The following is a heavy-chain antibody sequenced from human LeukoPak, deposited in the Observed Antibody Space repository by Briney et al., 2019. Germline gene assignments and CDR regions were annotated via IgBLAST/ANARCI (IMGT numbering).Heavy chain of an antibody. V-gene: IGHV3-23*01. CDR2: ISGGGDIA. D-gene: IGHD2-21*02. J-gene: IGHJ4*02. CDR1: GFNFANNP. Sequence: SGGSLRLSCAASGFNFANNPMSWFAKPPGKDRKWVSAISGGGDIAYYADSVTGRFTISRDNSKDTLFLQMHCLRPGDTAVYYCVREDTPATANYWGQGTLVTISS. CDR3: VREDTPATANY.